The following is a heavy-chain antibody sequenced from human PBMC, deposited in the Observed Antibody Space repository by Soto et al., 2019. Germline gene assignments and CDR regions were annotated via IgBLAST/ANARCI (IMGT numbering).Heavy chain of an antibody. CDR1: GSTFTGYY. CDR2: INPNSGGT. V-gene: IGHV1-2*04. CDR3: ARDSVPYYYGSGSYADYYGMDV. D-gene: IGHD3-10*01. J-gene: IGHJ6*02. Sequence: ASVKVSCKASGSTFTGYYMHWVRQAPGQGLEWMGWINPNSGGTNYAQKFQGWVTMTRDTSISTAYMELSRLRSDDTAVYYCARDSVPYYYGSGSYADYYGMDVWGQGTTVTVSS.